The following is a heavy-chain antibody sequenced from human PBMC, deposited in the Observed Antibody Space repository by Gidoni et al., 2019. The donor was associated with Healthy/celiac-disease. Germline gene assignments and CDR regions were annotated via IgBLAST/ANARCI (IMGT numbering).Heavy chain of an antibody. Sequence: EVQLVESGGGLVKPGGSLRRACAASGFTFSSYSMNWVRQVPGKGLEMVSSISSSSSYIYYADSVKGRVTISRDNAKNSLYLQMNSLRAEDTAVYYCARDRLGDSGFDYWGQGTLVTVSS. CDR2: ISSSSSYI. D-gene: IGHD4-17*01. CDR3: ARDRLGDSGFDY. CDR1: GFTFSSYS. V-gene: IGHV3-21*01. J-gene: IGHJ4*02.